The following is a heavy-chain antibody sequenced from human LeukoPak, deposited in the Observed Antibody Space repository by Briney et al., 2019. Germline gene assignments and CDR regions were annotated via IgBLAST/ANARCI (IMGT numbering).Heavy chain of an antibody. CDR3: AKPVGLEAPTASRYFDL. Sequence: SGGSLRLSCAASGFTFSSYAMTWVRQAPGKGLEWVSTVSYAASSTYYADSVRGRFTISRDNSKNTLFLHMDSLRAEDTAVYYCAKPVGLEAPTASRYFDLWGRGTQVTVSS. V-gene: IGHV3-23*01. J-gene: IGHJ2*01. CDR2: VSYAASST. CDR1: GFTFSSYA. D-gene: IGHD2-2*01.